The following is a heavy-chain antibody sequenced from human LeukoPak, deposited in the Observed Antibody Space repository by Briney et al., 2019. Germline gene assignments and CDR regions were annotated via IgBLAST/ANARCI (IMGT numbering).Heavy chain of an antibody. CDR2: IYDSGST. CDR1: GGSIRSSYYY. CDR3: ARGAIKLTGDRTFDY. J-gene: IGHJ4*02. Sequence: SETLSLTCTVSGGSIRSSYYYWGWIRQPPGKGLEWIGSIYDSGSTYYNPSLKSRVTISVDTSKNQFSLKLSSVTAADTAVYYCARGAIKLTGDRTFDYWGQGTLVTVSS. D-gene: IGHD7-27*01. V-gene: IGHV4-39*07.